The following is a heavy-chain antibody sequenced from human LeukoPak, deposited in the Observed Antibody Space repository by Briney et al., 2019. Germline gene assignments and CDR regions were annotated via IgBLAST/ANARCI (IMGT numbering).Heavy chain of an antibody. CDR2: INHSGGT. D-gene: IGHD1-1*01. Sequence: SETLSLTCAVYGGSFSGYYWSWIRQPPGKGLEWIGEINHSGGTNYNPSLKSRVTISVDTSKNQFFLKLSSVTAADTAVYYCARVLGRERLPDDYWGQGTLVTVSS. CDR1: GGSFSGYY. J-gene: IGHJ4*02. CDR3: ARVLGRERLPDDY. V-gene: IGHV4-34*01.